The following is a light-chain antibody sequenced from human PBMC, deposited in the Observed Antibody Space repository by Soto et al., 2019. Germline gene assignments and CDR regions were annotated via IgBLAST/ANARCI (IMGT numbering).Light chain of an antibody. CDR2: GAS. CDR1: QSVVSSY. Sequence: EIVCTHSPVTRSWWPVERAALSCRASQSVVSSYLAWYQQKPGQAPRLLIYGASSRVAGIPDRFSGSGSGTDFTLTISRLEPQDFAVYYCQQYGSSPITFGQGTRLEIK. J-gene: IGKJ5*01. CDR3: QQYGSSPIT. V-gene: IGKV3-20*01.